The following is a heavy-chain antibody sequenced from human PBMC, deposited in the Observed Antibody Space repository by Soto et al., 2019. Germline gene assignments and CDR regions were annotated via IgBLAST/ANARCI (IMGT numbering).Heavy chain of an antibody. D-gene: IGHD3-22*01. CDR1: GYTFTSYY. Sequence: ASVKVSCKASGYTFTSYYMHWVRQAPGQGLEWMGIINPSGGSTSYAQKFQGRVTMTRDTSTSTVYMELSSLRSEDTAVYYCARSGSPHSIVVVTSDAFDIWGQGTMVTVSS. V-gene: IGHV1-46*01. J-gene: IGHJ3*02. CDR3: ARSGSPHSIVVVTSDAFDI. CDR2: INPSGGST.